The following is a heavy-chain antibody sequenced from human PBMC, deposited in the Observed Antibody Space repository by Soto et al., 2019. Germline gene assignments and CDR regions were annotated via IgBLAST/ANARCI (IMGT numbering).Heavy chain of an antibody. CDR3: ARSLWFGESTYGMDV. V-gene: IGHV4-4*02. D-gene: IGHD3-10*01. CDR2: IYHSGST. Sequence: QVQLQESGPGLVKPSGTLSLTCAVSGGSISSSNWWSWVRQPPGKGLEWIGEIYHSGSTNYNPSLKIRVPISVDKSKTQFSLTLSSVTAADTAVYYCARSLWFGESTYGMDVWGQGTTVTVSS. J-gene: IGHJ6*02. CDR1: GGSISSSNW.